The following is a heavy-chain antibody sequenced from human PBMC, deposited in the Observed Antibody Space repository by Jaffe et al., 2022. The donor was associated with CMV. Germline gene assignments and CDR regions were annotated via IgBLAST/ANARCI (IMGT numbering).Heavy chain of an antibody. CDR3: AMLWGPANK. CDR1: GFTFNDHY. D-gene: IGHD3-16*01. J-gene: IGHJ4*02. Sequence: QVQLVESGGGLVKPGGSLSLSCAASGFTFNDHYMAWIRQAPGKGLEWVSYISGDADFIFYADSVKGRFTISRDNANNSLSLQMDGLRAEDTAVYYCAMLWGPANKWGQGTLVTVSS. CDR2: ISGDADFI. V-gene: IGHV3-11*01.